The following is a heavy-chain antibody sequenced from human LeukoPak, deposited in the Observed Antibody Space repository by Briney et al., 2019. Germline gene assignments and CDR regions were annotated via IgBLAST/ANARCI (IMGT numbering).Heavy chain of an antibody. Sequence: SVRRSCKASGYSFTGHYMHWVRQAPGQGPEWMGWINPNSGGTNYALKFQGRVTMTSDTSISTAYMELRRLRSDDTAVYHCAREGYCSGGTCYSTMNWFDPWGQGPLFPVTS. CDR3: AREGYCSGGTCYSTMNWFDP. D-gene: IGHD2-15*01. J-gene: IGHJ5*02. CDR1: GYSFTGHY. V-gene: IGHV1-2*02. CDR2: INPNSGGT.